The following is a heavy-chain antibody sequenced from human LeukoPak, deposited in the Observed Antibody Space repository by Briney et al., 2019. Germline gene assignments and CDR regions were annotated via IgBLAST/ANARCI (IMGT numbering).Heavy chain of an antibody. V-gene: IGHV3-23*01. Sequence: GGSLRLSCAASGFTFSSYGMTWVRQAPGKGLEWVSGISGSGGSTYYADSVKGRFTISRDNSKNTLYLQMNNLRAEDTAVYYCAKTRGSGPFDYWGQGTLVTVSS. CDR1: GFTFSSYG. CDR2: ISGSGGST. J-gene: IGHJ4*02. D-gene: IGHD3-10*01. CDR3: AKTRGSGPFDY.